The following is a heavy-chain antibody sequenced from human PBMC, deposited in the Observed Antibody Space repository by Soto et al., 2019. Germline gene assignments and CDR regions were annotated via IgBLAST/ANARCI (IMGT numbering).Heavy chain of an antibody. CDR2: IYKAST. CDR3: WIGGPRSPPSFPSPPPFD. Sequence: IRQPPGKGLENIGYIYKASTNYNPSLKSRVTISVDKSKNRFSLKLTSVTAADTVFFFLWIGGPRSPPSFPSPPPFD. V-gene: IGHV4-59*01. D-gene: IGHD2-2*03. J-gene: IGHJ2*01.